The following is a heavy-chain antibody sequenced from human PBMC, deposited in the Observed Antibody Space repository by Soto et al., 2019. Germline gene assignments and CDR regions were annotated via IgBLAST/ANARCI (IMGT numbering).Heavy chain of an antibody. CDR3: AHTSYYDFWSGYYPNWFDP. J-gene: IGHJ5*02. D-gene: IGHD3-3*01. Sequence: QITLKESGPPLVKPTQTLTLTCTFSGFSLSTSGVGVGWIRQPPGKALEWLALIYWDDDKRYSPSLKSRLTITKDTSKNQVVLTMTNRDPVDTATYYCAHTSYYDFWSGYYPNWFDPWGQGTLVTVSS. CDR2: IYWDDDK. V-gene: IGHV2-5*02. CDR1: GFSLSTSGVG.